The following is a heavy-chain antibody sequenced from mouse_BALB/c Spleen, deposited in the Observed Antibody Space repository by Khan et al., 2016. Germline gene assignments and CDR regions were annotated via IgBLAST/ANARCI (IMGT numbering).Heavy chain of an antibody. V-gene: IGHV14-4*02. D-gene: IGHD2-14*01. CDR2: IDPENGDT. CDR1: GFNIKDYY. CDR3: EAGYDEGGFGY. J-gene: IGHJ3*01. Sequence: VQLQQSGAELVRSGASVKLSCTASGFNIKDYYMHWVNQRPEQGLEWIGWIDPENGDTEYAPKFQGKATMTADTSSNTAYLQLSSLTSEDTAVYYCEAGYDEGGFGYWGQGTLVTVSA.